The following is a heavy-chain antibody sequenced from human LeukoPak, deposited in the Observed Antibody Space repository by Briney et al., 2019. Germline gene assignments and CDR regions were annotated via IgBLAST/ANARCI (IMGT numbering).Heavy chain of an antibody. CDR1: GFTFSNAW. J-gene: IGHJ4*02. CDR3: ARRCSGGSCCDY. V-gene: IGHV4-4*02. Sequence: PGGSLRLSCAASGFTFSNAWMSWVRQPPGKGLEWIGEIYHSGSTNYNPSLKSRVTISVDKSKNQLSLKLSAVTAADTAVYYCARRCSGGSCCDYWGQGTLVTVSS. D-gene: IGHD2-15*01. CDR2: IYHSGST.